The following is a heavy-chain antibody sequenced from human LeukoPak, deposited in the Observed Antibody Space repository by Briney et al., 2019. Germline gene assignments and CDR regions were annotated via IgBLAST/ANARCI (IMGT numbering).Heavy chain of an antibody. CDR2: IYYSGST. V-gene: IGHV4-59*01. Sequence: SETLSLTCTVSGGSISSYYWSWIRQPPGKGLQWIGYIYYSGSTNYNPSLKSRVTISVDRSKNQFSLKLRSVTAADTAVYYCATGVHGIAAAGDYYFDYWGQGTLVTVSS. J-gene: IGHJ4*02. CDR1: GGSISSYY. CDR3: ATGVHGIAAAGDYYFDY. D-gene: IGHD6-13*01.